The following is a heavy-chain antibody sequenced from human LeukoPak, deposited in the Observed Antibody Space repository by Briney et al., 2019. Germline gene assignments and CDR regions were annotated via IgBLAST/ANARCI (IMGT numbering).Heavy chain of an antibody. V-gene: IGHV3-7*01. CDR1: GFTFTNYW. Sequence: GGSLRLSCAASGFTFTNYWMSRVRQAPGKGLEWVASIKQDASDKYYVDSVKGRFTISRDNAKNSLFLQMISLRAEDTALYYCVRDPVDYWGQGILVTVSS. CDR3: VRDPVDY. J-gene: IGHJ4*02. CDR2: IKQDASDK.